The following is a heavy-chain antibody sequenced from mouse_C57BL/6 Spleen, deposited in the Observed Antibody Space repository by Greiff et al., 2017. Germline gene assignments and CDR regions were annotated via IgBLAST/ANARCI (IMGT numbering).Heavy chain of an antibody. D-gene: IGHD2-14*01. Sequence: QVQLKQPGAELVRPGSSVKLSCKASGYTFTSYWMHWVKQRPIQGLEWIGNIDPSDSETHYNQKFKDKATLTVDKSSSTAYMQLSSLTSEDSAVYYCAREDYRKGYYAMDYWGQGTSVTVSS. V-gene: IGHV1-52*01. J-gene: IGHJ4*01. CDR1: GYTFTSYW. CDR2: IDPSDSET. CDR3: AREDYRKGYYAMDY.